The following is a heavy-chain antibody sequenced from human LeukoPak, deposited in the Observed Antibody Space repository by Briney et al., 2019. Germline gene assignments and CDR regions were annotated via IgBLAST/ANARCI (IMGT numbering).Heavy chain of an antibody. J-gene: IGHJ4*02. Sequence: ASVNVSYKASGYTFTNYGISWVRQAPGQGIEGMGWINNYNGNADYAQKLQGRDTVTTDTSTSTAYMELKSLRSDDTAVYYCARQAGGYSSGWYQFHFDYWGQGTLVTVSS. CDR1: GYTFTNYG. CDR3: ARQAGGYSSGWYQFHFDY. V-gene: IGHV1-18*04. CDR2: INNYNGNA. D-gene: IGHD6-19*01.